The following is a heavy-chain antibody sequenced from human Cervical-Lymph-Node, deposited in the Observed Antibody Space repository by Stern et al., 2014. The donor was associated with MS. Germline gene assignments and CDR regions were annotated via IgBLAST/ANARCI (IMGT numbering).Heavy chain of an antibody. V-gene: IGHV3-21*01. Sequence: EVQLVESGGGLVKPGGSLRLSCAASGFTFSSYSMNWVRQAPGKGLEWVSSISSSSSYIYYADSVKGRFTISRDNAKNSLYLQMNSLRAEDTAVYYCASAYSSSSGIDYWGQGTLVNVSS. J-gene: IGHJ4*02. CDR1: GFTFSSYS. CDR2: ISSSSSYI. D-gene: IGHD6-6*01. CDR3: ASAYSSSSGIDY.